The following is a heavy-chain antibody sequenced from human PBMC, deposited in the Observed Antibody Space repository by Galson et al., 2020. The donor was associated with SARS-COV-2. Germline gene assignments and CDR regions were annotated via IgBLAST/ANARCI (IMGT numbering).Heavy chain of an antibody. J-gene: IGHJ4*02. CDR3: AKVDGTGTVFDY. Sequence: GGSLRLSCAASGFTFSSYGMHWVRQAPGKGLEWVAVISYDGSNKYYADSVKGRFTISRDNSKNTLYLQMNSLRAEDTAVYYCAKVDGTGTVFDYWGQGTLVTVSS. CDR2: ISYDGSNK. V-gene: IGHV3-30*18. D-gene: IGHD1-7*01. CDR1: GFTFSSYG.